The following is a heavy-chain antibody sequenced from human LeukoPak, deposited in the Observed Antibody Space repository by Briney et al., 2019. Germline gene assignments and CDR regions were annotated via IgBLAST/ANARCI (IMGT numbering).Heavy chain of an antibody. J-gene: IGHJ6*03. V-gene: IGHV1-8*03. Sequence: ASVKVSCKASGYTFFNYDLNWVRQATGQGLEWMGWMNPNGGDTVYAQRFQGRVAITRNTSISTAYMGLSSLRSEDTAVYYCARTSGRSYYMDVWGKGTTVTVSS. CDR2: MNPNGGDT. CDR1: GYTFFNYD. CDR3: ARTSGRSYYMDV. D-gene: IGHD1-1*01.